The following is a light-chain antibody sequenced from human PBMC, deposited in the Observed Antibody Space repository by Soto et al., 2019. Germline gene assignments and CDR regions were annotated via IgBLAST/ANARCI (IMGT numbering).Light chain of an antibody. Sequence: QSVLTQPASVSGPPGQSITISCTGTSSDVGGYNYVSWYQQHPGKAPKLMIYEVTNRLSGVSNRFSGSKSGNTASLTISGLQAEDEADYYCSSYTSSNTYVFGTGTKLTVL. V-gene: IGLV2-14*01. J-gene: IGLJ1*01. CDR2: EVT. CDR1: SSDVGGYNY. CDR3: SSYTSSNTYV.